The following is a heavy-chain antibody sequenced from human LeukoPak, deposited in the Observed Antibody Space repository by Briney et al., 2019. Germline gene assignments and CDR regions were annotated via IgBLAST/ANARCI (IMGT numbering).Heavy chain of an antibody. D-gene: IGHD6-19*01. J-gene: IGHJ3*02. V-gene: IGHV3-23*01. CDR1: GFTFSSYA. CDR3: ASGGGWYYVNAFDI. Sequence: GGSLRLSCAASGFTFSSYAMSWVRQAPGKGLEWVSAISGSGGSTYYADSVKGRFTISRDNAKNSLYLQMNSLRAEDTAVYYCASGGGWYYVNAFDIWGQGTMVTVSS. CDR2: ISGSGGST.